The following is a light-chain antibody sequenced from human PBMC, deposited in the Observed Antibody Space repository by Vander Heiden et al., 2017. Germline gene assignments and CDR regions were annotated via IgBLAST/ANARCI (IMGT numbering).Light chain of an antibody. Sequence: QSVLTQPPSVSEAPRQRVTISCSGSSSNIGNNAVNWYQQLPGKAPKLLIYEDDLLPSGVSDRFSGSKSGTSDSLTISGLQSEDEAEYYCAASDDSLNGWVFGTGTKLTVL. CDR2: EDD. CDR3: AASDDSLNGWV. V-gene: IGLV1-36*01. CDR1: SSNIGNNA. J-gene: IGLJ3*02.